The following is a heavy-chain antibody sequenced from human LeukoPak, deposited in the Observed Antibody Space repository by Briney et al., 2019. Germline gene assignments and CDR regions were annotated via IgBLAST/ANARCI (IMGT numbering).Heavy chain of an antibody. Sequence: GGSLRLSCAASGFSLEDYGMSWVRQAPGKGLEWVSGITWSGGTGYADSVKGRFTISRVNAKNSLYLQMNSLRVEDTALYYCARDRQYYGSGSYSIDNWGQGTLVTVSS. CDR1: GFSLEDYG. V-gene: IGHV3-20*04. CDR2: ITWSGGT. CDR3: ARDRQYYGSGSYSIDN. J-gene: IGHJ4*02. D-gene: IGHD3-10*01.